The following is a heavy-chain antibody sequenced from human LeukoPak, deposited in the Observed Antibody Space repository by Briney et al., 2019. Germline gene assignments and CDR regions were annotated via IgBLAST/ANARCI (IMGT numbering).Heavy chain of an antibody. CDR1: GFTFSSYS. V-gene: IGHV3-21*01. D-gene: IGHD3-22*01. CDR3: ARDTAGGTMIVVVDYYYYYGMDV. J-gene: IGHJ6*02. CDR2: ISSRSSYI. Sequence: GGSLRLSCAASGFTFSSYSMNWVRQAPGKGLEWVSSISSRSSYIYYAESVKGRFTISRDNAKNSLYLQMNSLRAEDTAVYYCARDTAGGTMIVVVDYYYYYGMDVWGQGTTVTVSS.